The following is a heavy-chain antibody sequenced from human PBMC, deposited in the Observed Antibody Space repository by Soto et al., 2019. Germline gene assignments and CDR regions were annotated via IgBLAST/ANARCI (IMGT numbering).Heavy chain of an antibody. CDR1: GFTFSSYA. Sequence: GGSLRLSSAASGFTFSSYAMSWVRQAPGKGLEWVSAISGSGGSTYYADSVKGRFTISRDNPKNTLYLQMNSLRAEDTAVYYSAKDPEGLRYFHRPSSYSDYRGPGTLVTVFS. CDR2: ISGSGGST. D-gene: IGHD3-9*01. CDR3: AKDPEGLRYFHRPSSYSDY. V-gene: IGHV3-23*01. J-gene: IGHJ4*02.